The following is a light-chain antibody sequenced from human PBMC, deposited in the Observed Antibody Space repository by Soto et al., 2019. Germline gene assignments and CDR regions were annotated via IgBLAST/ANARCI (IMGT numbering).Light chain of an antibody. CDR3: XXXXNWPLYT. CDR2: GAS. CDR1: QSVSSN. V-gene: IGKV3-15*01. J-gene: IGKJ2*01. Sequence: EIVMTQSPATLSVSPGERATLSCRASQSVSSNLAWYQQKPGQAPRLLIYGASTRATGIPARFSGSGSGTEFTLTISSLQSEDXXVYXXXXXXNWPLYTFGQGTKLEIK.